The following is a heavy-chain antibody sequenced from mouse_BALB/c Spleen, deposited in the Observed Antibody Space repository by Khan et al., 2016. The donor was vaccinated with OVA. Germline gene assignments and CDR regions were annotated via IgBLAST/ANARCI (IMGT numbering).Heavy chain of an antibody. V-gene: IGHV5-15*02. CDR2: ISNLAYSI. J-gene: IGHJ4*01. CDR1: GFTFSDYG. CDR3: ARSWAMDY. Sequence: VQLKESGGGLVQPGGSRKLSCAASGFTFSDYGMAWVRQAPGKGPEWVAFISNLAYSIYYADTVTGRFTISRENAKNTLYLETSSLRSEDTAMYYCARSWAMDYWGQGTSGTVSS.